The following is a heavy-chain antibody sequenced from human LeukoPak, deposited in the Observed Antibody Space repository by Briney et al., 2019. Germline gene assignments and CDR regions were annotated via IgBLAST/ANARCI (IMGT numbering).Heavy chain of an antibody. CDR1: GGTFSSYA. V-gene: IGHV1-69*05. J-gene: IGHJ4*02. CDR3: ARTLYDSSGYYYGYEGF. D-gene: IGHD3-22*01. Sequence: ASVKVSRKASGGTFSSYAISWVRQAPGQGLEWMGRIIPIFGTANYAQKFQGRVTITTDESTSTAYMELSSLRSEDTAVYYCARTLYDSSGYYYGYEGFWGQGTLVTVSS. CDR2: IIPIFGTA.